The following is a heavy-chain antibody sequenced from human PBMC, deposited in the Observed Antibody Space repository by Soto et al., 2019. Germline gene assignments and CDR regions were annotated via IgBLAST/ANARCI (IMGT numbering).Heavy chain of an antibody. CDR3: ARGSSSSWYDAPFDY. CDR2: IYHSGST. Sequence: SETLSLTCAVSGGSISSGGYSWSWIRQPPGKGLEWIGYIYHSGSTYYNPSLKSRVTISVDRSKNQFSLKLSSVTAADTAVYYCARGSSSSWYDAPFDYWGQGTLVTVS. CDR1: GGSISSGGYS. D-gene: IGHD6-13*01. J-gene: IGHJ4*02. V-gene: IGHV4-30-2*01.